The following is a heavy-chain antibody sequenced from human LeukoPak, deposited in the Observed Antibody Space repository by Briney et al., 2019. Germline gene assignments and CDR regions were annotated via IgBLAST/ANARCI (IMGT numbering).Heavy chain of an antibody. CDR2: IIPIFGTA. D-gene: IGHD3-22*01. CDR1: GYTFTTYA. Sequence: SVKVSCKASGYTFTTYAMNWVRQAPGQGLEWMGGIIPIFGTANYAQKFQGRVTITADESTSTAYMELSSLRSEDTAVYYCARDYYDSSGYYYGFDYWGQGTLVTVSS. CDR3: ARDYYDSSGYYYGFDY. J-gene: IGHJ4*02. V-gene: IGHV1-69*13.